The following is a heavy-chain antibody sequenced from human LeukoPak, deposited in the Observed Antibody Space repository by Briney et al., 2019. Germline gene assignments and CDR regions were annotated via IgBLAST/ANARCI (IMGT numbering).Heavy chain of an antibody. CDR1: GFTFSSYS. D-gene: IGHD6-13*01. J-gene: IGHJ6*03. V-gene: IGHV3-21*01. Sequence: PGGSLRLSCAASGFTFSSYSMNWVRQAPGKGLEWVSSISSSSSYIYYADSVKGRFTISRDNAKNSLYLQMNSLRAEDTAVYYCARDLSSSWFYYYYYMDVWGKGTTVTISS. CDR3: ARDLSSSWFYYYYYMDV. CDR2: ISSSSSYI.